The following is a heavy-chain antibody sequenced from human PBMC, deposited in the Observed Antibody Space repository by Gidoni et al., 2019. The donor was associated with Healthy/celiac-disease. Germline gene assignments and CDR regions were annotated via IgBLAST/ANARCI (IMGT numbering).Heavy chain of an antibody. CDR1: GAPISRGGYY. Sequence: QVQLQESGPGLVKPSQTLSLTCTVSGAPISRGGYYWSWIRQHPGKGLEWIGYIYYSGSTYYNPSLKSRVTISVDTSKNQFSLKLSSVTAADTAVYYCARARGTTRPYYYMDVWGKGTTVTVSS. J-gene: IGHJ6*03. CDR3: ARARGTTRPYYYMDV. D-gene: IGHD1-7*01. V-gene: IGHV4-31*03. CDR2: IYYSGST.